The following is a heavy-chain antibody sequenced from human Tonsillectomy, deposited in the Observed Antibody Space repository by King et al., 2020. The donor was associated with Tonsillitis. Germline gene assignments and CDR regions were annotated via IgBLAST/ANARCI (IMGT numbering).Heavy chain of an antibody. CDR2: IKQDGSEK. CDR3: ARDRLIVVVPAAGLKDY. Sequence: VQLVESGGGLVQPGGSLRLSCAASGFTFSSYWMSWVRQAPGKGLEWVANIKQDGSEKYYVDSVKGRFTISRDNAKNSLYLQMNSLRAEDTAVYYCARDRLIVVVPAAGLKDYWGQGILVTVSS. V-gene: IGHV3-7*04. J-gene: IGHJ4*02. CDR1: GFTFSSYW. D-gene: IGHD2-2*01.